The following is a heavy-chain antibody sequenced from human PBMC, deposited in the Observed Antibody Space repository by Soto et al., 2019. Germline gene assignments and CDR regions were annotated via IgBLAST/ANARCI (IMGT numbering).Heavy chain of an antibody. V-gene: IGHV1-2*02. J-gene: IGHJ6*03. CDR2: INPNSGDT. D-gene: IGHD5-12*01. Sequence: VQLVQSGAEVKKPGASVTVSCKASGYTFSDYYLHWVRQAPGQGPEWMGWINPNSGDTKYAQKFRGRVTMTRDTSVRTAFMELNRLKSDDTAVYYCARESGGATATLDYYYFYMDVWGKGTTVTVSS. CDR1: GYTFSDYY. CDR3: ARESGGATATLDYYYFYMDV.